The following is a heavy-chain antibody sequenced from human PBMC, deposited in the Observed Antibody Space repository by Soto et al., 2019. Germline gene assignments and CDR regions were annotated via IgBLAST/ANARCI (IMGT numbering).Heavy chain of an antibody. J-gene: IGHJ4*02. CDR3: ARYRTGYYDFWIGFWG. Sequence: QVQLVESGGGVVQPGRSLRRSCAASGFTFSSYAMHWFRQAPGKGLEWVAVISYDGSNKYYADSVKGRFTISRYNSKNTLYLQMNSLRAEDTAVYYCARYRTGYYDFWIGFWGCGQGHLVTVSS. CDR2: ISYDGSNK. D-gene: IGHD3-3*01. V-gene: IGHV3-30-3*01. CDR1: GFTFSSYA.